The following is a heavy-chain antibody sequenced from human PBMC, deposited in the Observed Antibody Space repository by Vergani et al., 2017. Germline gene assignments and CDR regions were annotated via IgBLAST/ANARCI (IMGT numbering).Heavy chain of an antibody. CDR1: GFTFSSYS. CDR3: AKDSLWGSYPPTYFDY. Sequence: EVQLVESGGGLVKPGGSQRLSCAASGFTFSSYSMNWVCQAPGKGLEWVSSISSSSSYIYYADSVKGRFTISRDNAKKTLYLQMNSLRAEDSAVYYCAKDSLWGSYPPTYFDYWGQGTLVTVSS. J-gene: IGHJ4*02. CDR2: ISSSSSYI. V-gene: IGHV3-21*04. D-gene: IGHD1-26*01.